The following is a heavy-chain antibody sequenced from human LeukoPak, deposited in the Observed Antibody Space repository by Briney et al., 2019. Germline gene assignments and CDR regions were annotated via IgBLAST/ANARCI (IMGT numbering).Heavy chain of an antibody. CDR2: IGTAGDT. Sequence: GGSLRLSCAASGFTFSSYDMHWVRQATGKGLEWVSAIGTAGDTYYPGSVKGRFTISRENAKNSLYLQMNSLRAGDTAVYYCARGGDLVGRPVLTSPYGMDVWGQGTTVTVSS. J-gene: IGHJ6*02. D-gene: IGHD3-16*01. CDR3: ARGGDLVGRPVLTSPYGMDV. V-gene: IGHV3-13*01. CDR1: GFTFSSYD.